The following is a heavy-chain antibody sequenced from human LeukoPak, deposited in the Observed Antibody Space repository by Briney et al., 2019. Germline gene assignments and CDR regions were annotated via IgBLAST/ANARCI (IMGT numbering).Heavy chain of an antibody. CDR3: AKDANYLRSGSFFIPFDY. CDR1: GFTFSRTG. D-gene: IGHD4/OR15-4a*01. Sequence: PGGSLRLSCAASGFTFSRTGMSWVRQAPGKGREWVATISGSGVGTYYAASGKGRFNISRDNRKNRVYVKMNRQRREDTAMYYSAKDANYLRSGSFFIPFDYWGQGPLVSVYS. CDR2: ISGSGVGT. J-gene: IGHJ4*02. V-gene: IGHV3-23*01.